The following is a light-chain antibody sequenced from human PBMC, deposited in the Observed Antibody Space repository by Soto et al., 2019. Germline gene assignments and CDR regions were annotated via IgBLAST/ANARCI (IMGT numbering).Light chain of an antibody. V-gene: IGLV2-23*01. CDR2: EDT. CDR1: NSDVGNYNL. J-gene: IGLJ1*01. CDR3: CSSAGSFYV. Sequence: QSALTQPASVSGSPGQSITISCTGTNSDVGNYNLVSWYQQHPGKAPKPMIYEDTKRPSGVSNRFSGSKSGNTASLTISGLQAEDEADYYCCSSAGSFYVFGTGTKVTVL.